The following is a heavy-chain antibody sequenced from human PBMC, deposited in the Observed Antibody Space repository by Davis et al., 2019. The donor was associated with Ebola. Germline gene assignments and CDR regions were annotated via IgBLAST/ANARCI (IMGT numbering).Heavy chain of an antibody. CDR1: GFTFDDYA. D-gene: IGHD2-15*01. CDR3: ATLHCSGGSCYSSYFFVVDV. Sequence: GGSLRLSCAASGFTFDDYAMHWVRQAPGKGLEWVAVISYDGSKTYYADSVKGRFTLSRDNSKNTLFLQMNSLRAEDTAVYYCATLHCSGGSCYSSYFFVVDVWGQGTTVTVSS. V-gene: IGHV3-30*03. J-gene: IGHJ6*02. CDR2: ISYDGSKT.